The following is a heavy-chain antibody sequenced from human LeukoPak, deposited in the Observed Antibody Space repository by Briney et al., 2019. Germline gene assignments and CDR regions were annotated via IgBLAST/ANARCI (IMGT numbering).Heavy chain of an antibody. CDR1: GFIFSDYA. Sequence: GGSLRLSCAASGFIFSDYAMFWVRQAPGKGLEWVAVVSYDGSNQYYPDSVKGRFTISRDNSKKTLYLQMNSLRAEDTAVYCCAKCSGTSCYFDYWGQGTLVTVSS. J-gene: IGHJ4*02. CDR2: VSYDGSNQ. CDR3: AKCSGTSCYFDY. D-gene: IGHD2-2*01. V-gene: IGHV3-30-3*02.